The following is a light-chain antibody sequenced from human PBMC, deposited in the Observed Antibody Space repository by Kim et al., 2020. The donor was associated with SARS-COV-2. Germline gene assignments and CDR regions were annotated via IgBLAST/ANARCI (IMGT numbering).Light chain of an antibody. CDR3: QHYTGYPLT. CDR1: QSVSTW. J-gene: IGKJ4*01. V-gene: IGKV1-5*03. Sequence: ATVGDRVTIDCRASQSVSTWLAWYQQKPGKTPNLLIYKSSNLQNGVPSRFSGSGSGTEFTLTISSLQTDDLATYYSQHYTGYPLTFGGGTKVDIK. CDR2: KSS.